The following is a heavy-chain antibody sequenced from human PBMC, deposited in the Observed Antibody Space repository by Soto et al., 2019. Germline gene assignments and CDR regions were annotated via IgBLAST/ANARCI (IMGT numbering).Heavy chain of an antibody. CDR1: GFTFTIYA. D-gene: IGHD3-22*01. CDR3: AKGENRYDSSGCSDY. CDR2: VSGRGDTT. J-gene: IGHJ4*02. V-gene: IGHV3-23*01. Sequence: HPGGSLRLSCAASGFTFTIYAMNWVRQSPGKGLEWVSVVSGRGDTTYYADSVKGRFTISRDNSKNTLYLQMNSLRVEDTAVYYCAKGENRYDSSGCSDYWGQGTLVTVSS.